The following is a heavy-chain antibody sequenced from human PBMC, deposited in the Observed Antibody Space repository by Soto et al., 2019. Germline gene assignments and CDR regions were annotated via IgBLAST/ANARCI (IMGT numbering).Heavy chain of an antibody. D-gene: IGHD6-6*01. CDR3: AKDRSAAPNQRGYYYYMDV. CDR2: ISYDGSNK. Sequence: GGSLRLSCAASGFTFSSYGMHWVRQAPGKGLEWVAVISYDGSNKYYADSVKGRFTISRDNSKNTLYLQMNSLRAEDTAVYYCAKDRSAAPNQRGYYYYMDVWGKGTTVTVSS. CDR1: GFTFSSYG. J-gene: IGHJ6*03. V-gene: IGHV3-30*18.